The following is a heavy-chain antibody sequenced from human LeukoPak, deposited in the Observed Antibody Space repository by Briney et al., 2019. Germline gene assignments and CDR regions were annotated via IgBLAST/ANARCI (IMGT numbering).Heavy chain of an antibody. Sequence: GGSLRLSCAASGFTFSSYAMHWVRQAPGKGLEWVAVISYDGSNKYYADSVKGRYTISRDNSKNTLYLQMNSLRAEDTAVYYCARDGMTTDDAFDIWGQGTMVTVSS. CDR1: GFTFSSYA. CDR2: ISYDGSNK. D-gene: IGHD1-1*01. CDR3: ARDGMTTDDAFDI. V-gene: IGHV3-30-3*01. J-gene: IGHJ3*02.